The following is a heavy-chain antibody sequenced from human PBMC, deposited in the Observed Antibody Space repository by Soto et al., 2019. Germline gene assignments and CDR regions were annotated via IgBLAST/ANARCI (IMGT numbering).Heavy chain of an antibody. V-gene: IGHV1-69*01. CDR3: ARRSVSHSNAFDF. D-gene: IGHD2-15*01. CDR2: FIPIIGGG. Sequence: QVQLVQSGAEVKKPGSSVKVSCKASGSTFRNLAINWVRQAPGQGLEWMGGFIPIIGGGINAQKFQGRVTITSDESTSTAYMELSSLKSEGTAMYFCARRSVSHSNAFDFWGQGTMVTVSS. CDR1: GSTFRNLA. J-gene: IGHJ3*01.